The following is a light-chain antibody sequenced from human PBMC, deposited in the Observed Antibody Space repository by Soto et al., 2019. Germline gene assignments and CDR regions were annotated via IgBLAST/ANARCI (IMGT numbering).Light chain of an antibody. CDR2: GAS. CDR1: QSVRSSY. CDR3: QQYGSSRWT. V-gene: IGKV3-20*01. J-gene: IGKJ1*01. Sequence: EVVLTQAPGTLALSPGERATLSCSASQSVRSSYLAWYQQKPGQAPRLLIYGASSRATGIPDRFSGSGSGTDFTLTISRLEPEDFAVYYCQQYGSSRWTFGQGTKVDIK.